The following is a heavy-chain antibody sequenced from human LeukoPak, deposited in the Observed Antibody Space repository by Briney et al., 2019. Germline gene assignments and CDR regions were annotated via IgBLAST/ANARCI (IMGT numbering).Heavy chain of an antibody. J-gene: IGHJ4*02. CDR3: ARAYDSSWHHFDY. Sequence: GGSLRLSCAASGFTLSSFTMHWVGHNPGKGLEWVAVISYDESQKWYADSVKGRFTISRDISKTTLYLEMDSLRGEDTAVYYCARAYDSSWHHFDYWGQGSLVTVSS. CDR1: GFTLSSFT. D-gene: IGHD6-13*01. V-gene: IGHV3-30-3*01. CDR2: ISYDESQK.